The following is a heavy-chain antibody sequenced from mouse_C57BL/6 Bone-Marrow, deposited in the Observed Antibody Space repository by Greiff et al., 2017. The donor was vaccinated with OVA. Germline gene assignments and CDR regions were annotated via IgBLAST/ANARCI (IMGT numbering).Heavy chain of an antibody. Sequence: QVQLQQSGPGLVQPSQSLSITCTVSGFSLTSYGVHWVRQSPGKGLEWLGVIWRGGSTDYNAAFISRLRISKDNSKGQVFFKMNRLQADDTAIYYCAPHYYGSSYDAMDYWGQGTSVTVSS. J-gene: IGHJ4*01. CDR3: APHYYGSSYDAMDY. CDR1: GFSLTSYG. D-gene: IGHD1-1*01. V-gene: IGHV2-2*01. CDR2: IWRGGST.